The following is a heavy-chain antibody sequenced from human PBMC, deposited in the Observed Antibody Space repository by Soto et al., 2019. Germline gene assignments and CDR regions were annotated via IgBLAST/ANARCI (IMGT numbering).Heavy chain of an antibody. D-gene: IGHD3-22*01. V-gene: IGHV1-8*01. CDR1: GYTFTSYD. CDR2: MNPNSGNT. J-gene: IGHJ4*02. Sequence: AASVKVSCKASGYTFTSYDINWVRQATGQGLEWMGWMNPNSGNTGYAQKFQGRVTMTRNTSISTAYMELSSLRSEDTAVYYCARWPSRHYYYDSSGYYQGYYFDYWGQGTLVTVSS. CDR3: ARWPSRHYYYDSSGYYQGYYFDY.